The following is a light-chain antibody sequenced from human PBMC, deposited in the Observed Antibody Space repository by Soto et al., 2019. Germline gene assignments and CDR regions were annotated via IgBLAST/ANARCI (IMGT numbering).Light chain of an antibody. J-gene: IGKJ1*01. CDR1: QTITSY. CDR3: QQSYSSPWT. V-gene: IGKV1-39*01. Sequence: DIQMTQSPSSLSASVGDRVTITCRASQTITSYLNWYQQKPGKAPKLLVYAASTLLSVVPARFSGGGSGTDFTLIIDSLQPEDFATYYCQQSYSSPWTFGQGTQVEVK. CDR2: AAS.